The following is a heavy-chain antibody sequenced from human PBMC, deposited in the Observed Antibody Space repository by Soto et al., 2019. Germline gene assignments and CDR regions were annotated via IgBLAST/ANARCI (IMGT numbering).Heavy chain of an antibody. V-gene: IGHV3-30*03. CDR1: GFTFSSYG. Sequence: GGSLRLSCAASGFTFSSYGMHWVRQAPGKGLEWVSVISSDGSNIYYADSVKGRFTISRDNAKNSLYLQMNSLRAEDTAVYYCARGEDVDTAMVTVDYWGQGTLVTVSS. CDR3: ARGEDVDTAMVTVDY. D-gene: IGHD5-18*01. J-gene: IGHJ4*02. CDR2: ISSDGSNI.